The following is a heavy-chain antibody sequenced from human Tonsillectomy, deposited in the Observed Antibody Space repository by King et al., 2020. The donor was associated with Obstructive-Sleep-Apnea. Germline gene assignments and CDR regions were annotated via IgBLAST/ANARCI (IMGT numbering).Heavy chain of an antibody. J-gene: IGHJ5*02. Sequence: VQLQESGPGPVKPSETLSLTCTVAGGSISSYYWSWIRQPPGKGLEWIGYIYYSGSTNYNPSLKSRVTISVDTSKNQFSLKLSSVTAADTAVYYCARDQGYCSSTSCPTGDWFDPWGQGTLVTVSS. CDR1: GGSISSYY. V-gene: IGHV4-59*01. CDR3: ARDQGYCSSTSCPTGDWFDP. CDR2: IYYSGST. D-gene: IGHD2-2*01.